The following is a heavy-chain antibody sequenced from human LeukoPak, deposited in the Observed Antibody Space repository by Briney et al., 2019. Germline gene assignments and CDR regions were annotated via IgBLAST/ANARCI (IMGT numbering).Heavy chain of an antibody. CDR1: GGSFSGYY. V-gene: IGHV4-30-4*02. J-gene: IGHJ4*02. D-gene: IGHD5-18*01. CDR3: ARDRNTAMVGR. CDR2: IYYSGSN. Sequence: PSESLSLTCAVDGGSFSGYYWSWIRQPPGKGLEWIGYIYYSGSNYYNPSLKTRVTIPVETPKNQFSLKLSSVTPADPPVFYCARDRNTAMVGRWGQGTLVTVSS.